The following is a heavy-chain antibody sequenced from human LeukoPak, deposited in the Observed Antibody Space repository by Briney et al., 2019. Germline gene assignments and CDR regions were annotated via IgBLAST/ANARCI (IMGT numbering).Heavy chain of an antibody. V-gene: IGHV3-53*01. CDR1: GFTVGSNY. J-gene: IGHJ2*01. CDR2: IYSGGST. CDR3: ARVRGVVAWDL. D-gene: IGHD3-10*01. Sequence: GGSLRLSCAASGFTVGSNYMSWVRQAPGKGLEWVSVIYSGGSTYYADSVKGRFTISRDNSKNTLYLQMNSLRAEDTAVYYCARVRGVVAWDLWGRGTLVTVSS.